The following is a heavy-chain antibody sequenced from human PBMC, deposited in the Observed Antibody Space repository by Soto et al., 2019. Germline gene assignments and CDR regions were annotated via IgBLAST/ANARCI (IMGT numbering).Heavy chain of an antibody. J-gene: IGHJ4*02. D-gene: IGHD3-9*01. CDR2: IVVGSGNT. CDR3: AAAYYDILTGYYPFDY. CDR1: GFTFTSSA. V-gene: IGHV1-58*01. Sequence: QMQRVQSGPEVKKPGTSVKVSCKASGFTFTSSAVQWVRQARGQRLEWIGWIVVGSGNTNYAQKFQERVTITRDMSTSTAYMELSSLRSEDTAVYYCAAAYYDILTGYYPFDYWGQGTLVTVSS.